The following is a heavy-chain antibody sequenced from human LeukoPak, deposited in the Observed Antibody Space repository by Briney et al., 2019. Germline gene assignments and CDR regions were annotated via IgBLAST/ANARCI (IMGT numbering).Heavy chain of an antibody. CDR1: GYMFTSYW. CDR2: IYPGDSDT. D-gene: IGHD2-2*01. J-gene: IGHJ6*02. Sequence: GESLKISCKGSGYMFTSYWIGWVRQMPGKGLEWMGIIYPGDSDTRYNPSFQGQVTISADKSISTAYLQWSSLEASDTAMYYCARQACSTTTCNYGMDVWGQGTAVTVSS. V-gene: IGHV5-51*01. CDR3: ARQACSTTTCNYGMDV.